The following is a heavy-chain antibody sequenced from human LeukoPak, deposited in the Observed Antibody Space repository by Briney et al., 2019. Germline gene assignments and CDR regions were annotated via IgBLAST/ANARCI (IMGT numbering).Heavy chain of an antibody. V-gene: IGHV1-2*02. Sequence: ASVTVSCTASGYTFTGYYMHWVRQAPGQGLEGMGWINPNSGGTNYAQKFQGTLTMTRDTSISTAYMELSRLRSDDTAVYYCARDRVYVPAAMGNDGHYCYGMDVWGQGTTVTVSS. CDR2: INPNSGGT. CDR3: ARDRVYVPAAMGNDGHYCYGMDV. J-gene: IGHJ6*02. D-gene: IGHD2-2*01. CDR1: GYTFTGYY.